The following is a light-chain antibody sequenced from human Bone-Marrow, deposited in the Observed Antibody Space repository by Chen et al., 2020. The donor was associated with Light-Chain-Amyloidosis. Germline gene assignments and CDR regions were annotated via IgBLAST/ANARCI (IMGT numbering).Light chain of an antibody. J-gene: IGLJ3*02. CDR2: DDS. CDR1: NIGSPS. V-gene: IGLV3-21*02. CDR3: QVWDRSSDRPV. Sequence: SYVRTQPSSVSVAPGQTATIACGGNNIGSPSVHWYQQTPGQAPLLVVYDDSDRPSGIPERLSGSNSGNTATLTISRVEAGDEADYYCQVWDRSSDRPVFGGGTKLTVL.